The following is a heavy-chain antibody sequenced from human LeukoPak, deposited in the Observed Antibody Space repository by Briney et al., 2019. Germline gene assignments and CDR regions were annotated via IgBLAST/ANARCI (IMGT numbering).Heavy chain of an antibody. CDR2: IKSKTDGGTT. J-gene: IGHJ4*02. Sequence: GGSLRLSCAASGFTLSNVLMSWVGQAPGKGREWVGRIKSKTDGGTTDYAAPVKGRFTISRDDSKNTLYLQMNSLNTEDTAVYYFTTVVVVPAAIRDYWGQRTLVTVSS. D-gene: IGHD2-2*02. V-gene: IGHV3-15*01. CDR1: GFTLSNVL. CDR3: TTVVVVPAAIRDY.